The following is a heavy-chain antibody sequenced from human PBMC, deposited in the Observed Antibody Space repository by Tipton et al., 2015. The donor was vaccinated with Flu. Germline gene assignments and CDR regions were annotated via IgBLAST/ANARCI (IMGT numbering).Heavy chain of an antibody. V-gene: IGHV3-15*01. J-gene: IGHJ3*02. CDR3: TTDRPECTATGCYIRPFDI. CDR2: IKSQSYGGTT. D-gene: IGHD2-15*01. CDR1: GLTFSNAW. Sequence: GSLRLSCTASGLTFSNAWMNWVRQAPGKGLEWVGRIKSQSYGGTTDYAAPVKGRFTISRDDSKNTLYLQMKSLKTEDTALYYCTTDRPECTATGCYIRPFDIWGQGTMVSVSS.